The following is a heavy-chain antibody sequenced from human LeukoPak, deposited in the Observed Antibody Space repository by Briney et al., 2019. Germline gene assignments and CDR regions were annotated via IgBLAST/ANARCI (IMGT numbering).Heavy chain of an antibody. J-gene: IGHJ4*02. Sequence: ASVKVSCKASGYTFTSYAMHWVRQAPGQRLEWMGWINAGNGNTKYSQKFQGRVTITRDTSASTAYMELSSLRSEDTAVYYCARAEKDRAYYDILTGYQPWHYFDYWGQGTLVTVSS. CDR1: GYTFTSYA. V-gene: IGHV1-3*01. CDR2: INAGNGNT. D-gene: IGHD3-9*01. CDR3: ARAEKDRAYYDILTGYQPWHYFDY.